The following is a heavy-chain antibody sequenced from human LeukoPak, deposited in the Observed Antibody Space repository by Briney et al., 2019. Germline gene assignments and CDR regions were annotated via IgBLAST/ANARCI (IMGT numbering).Heavy chain of an antibody. CDR2: MKPNSGDT. J-gene: IGHJ5*02. Sequence: ASVKVSCKASGYTFTSYDINWVRQANGQGLEWMGWMKPNSGDTGYAQKFQGRVTMTSNTSISTAYMELSSLRSEDTAVYYCARMNWLTTDNPNWFDPWGQGTLVTVSS. V-gene: IGHV1-8*01. CDR1: GYTFTSYD. CDR3: ARMNWLTTDNPNWFDP. D-gene: IGHD4-11*01.